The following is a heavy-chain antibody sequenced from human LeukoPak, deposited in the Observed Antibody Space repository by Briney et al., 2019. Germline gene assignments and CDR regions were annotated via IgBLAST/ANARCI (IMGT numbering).Heavy chain of an antibody. V-gene: IGHV4-38-2*01. Sequence: PSETLSLTCAVSDFTISNPYYWGWVRQPPGKGLEWIGNIYHSRNTYYNPSLKSRVTISVDTSKNQFSLRLNSVTAADTAVYYCARVEWGSVAALDDWYIDLWGRGTLVTVSS. CDR1: DFTISNPYY. CDR3: ARVEWGSVAALDDWYIDL. D-gene: IGHD6-6*01. CDR2: IYHSRNT. J-gene: IGHJ2*01.